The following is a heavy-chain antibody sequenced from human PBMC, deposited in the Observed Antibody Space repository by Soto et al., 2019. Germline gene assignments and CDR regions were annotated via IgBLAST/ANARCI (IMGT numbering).Heavy chain of an antibody. CDR2: IYYSGDT. D-gene: IGHD6-13*01. CDR1: GGSISAYF. CDR3: SRASSTWYWDY. Sequence: QVQLQESGPGLVKPSETLSLSCTVSGGSISAYFWTWIRQPPGKGLEWIGYIYYSGDTNYNPSLKSLVTISVDTSKTQFSLKLSSVTATDTAVYYCSRASSTWYWDYWGRGTLVTVSS. J-gene: IGHJ4*02. V-gene: IGHV4-59*01.